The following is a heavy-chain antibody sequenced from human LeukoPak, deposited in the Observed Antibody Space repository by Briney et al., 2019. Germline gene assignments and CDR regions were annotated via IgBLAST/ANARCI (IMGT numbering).Heavy chain of an antibody. CDR1: GFTFNSYG. CDR3: ARDSLPMAVTGPFDH. Sequence: GGSLRLSCAASGFTFNSYGMHWVRQAPGKGLEWVAVMWYDGSNKYYADSVKGRVIISRDNSKSALYLQMNSLRAEDTAIYYCARDSLPMAVTGPFDHWGQGALVTVSS. V-gene: IGHV3-33*01. CDR2: MWYDGSNK. J-gene: IGHJ4*02. D-gene: IGHD6-19*01.